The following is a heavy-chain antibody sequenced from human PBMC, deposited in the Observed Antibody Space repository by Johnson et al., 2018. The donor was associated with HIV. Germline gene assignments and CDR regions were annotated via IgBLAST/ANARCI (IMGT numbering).Heavy chain of an antibody. CDR1: GFTFSNYG. D-gene: IGHD5-18*01. CDR2: IRNDGSNK. CDR3: AKGEAQEGWIQLLSYAFDF. Sequence: QVQLVESGGGVVQPGESLRLSCAASGFTFSNYGMHWVRQAPGKGLEWVAFIRNDGSNKYYADSVKGRFTISRDNSRNTLYLQMSNLRTEETAVYYCAKGEAQEGWIQLLSYAFDFWGRGTMVTVSS. V-gene: IGHV3-30*02. J-gene: IGHJ3*01.